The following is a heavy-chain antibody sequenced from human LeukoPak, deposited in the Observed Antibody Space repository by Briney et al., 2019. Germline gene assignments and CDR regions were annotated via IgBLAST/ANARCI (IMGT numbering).Heavy chain of an antibody. CDR2: IYDSGST. CDR3: ARQSYFGRASMDV. Sequence: SEILSLTCTVSGGSISSSSYYWGLIRQPPGKGLEWIGSIYDSGSTYYNPSLKTLVTISVDTSKNQFSLTLTSVTAADTAVYYCARQSYFGRASMDVWGQGTTVTVSS. J-gene: IGHJ6*02. CDR1: GGSISSSSYY. V-gene: IGHV4-39*01. D-gene: IGHD3-10*01.